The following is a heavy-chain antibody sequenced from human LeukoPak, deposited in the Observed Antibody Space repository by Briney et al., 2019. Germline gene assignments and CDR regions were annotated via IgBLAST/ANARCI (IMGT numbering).Heavy chain of an antibody. D-gene: IGHD1-26*01. CDR3: ARSSRSYYPL. Sequence: SETLSLTCTISGGSISSFYWSWIRQPPGKGLEWIGYVYYNGVTNHNPSLMSRVTISVDTSKNQFSLKLSSVTAADTAVYYCARSSRSYYPLWGQGTLVTVSS. CDR1: GGSISSFY. J-gene: IGHJ4*02. CDR2: VYYNGVT. V-gene: IGHV4-59*01.